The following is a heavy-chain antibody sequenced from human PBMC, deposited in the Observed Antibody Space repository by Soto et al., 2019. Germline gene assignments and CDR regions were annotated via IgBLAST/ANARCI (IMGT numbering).Heavy chain of an antibody. J-gene: IGHJ6*02. Sequence: ASVKVSCKASGYTFTGYYMHWVLQAPGQGLEWMGWINPNSGGTNYAQKFQGRVTMTRDTSISTAYMELSRLRSDDTAVYYCASFEPSSSNYYYYYGMDVWGQGTTVTVSS. CDR1: GYTFTGYY. CDR2: INPNSGGT. CDR3: ASFEPSSSNYYYYYGMDV. D-gene: IGHD6-6*01. V-gene: IGHV1-2*02.